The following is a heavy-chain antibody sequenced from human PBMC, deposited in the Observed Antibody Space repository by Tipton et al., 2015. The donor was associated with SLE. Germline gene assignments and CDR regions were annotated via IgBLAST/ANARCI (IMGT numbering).Heavy chain of an antibody. V-gene: IGHV3-23*01. Sequence: GSLRLSCAASGFTFSSYAMSWVRQAPGKGLEWVSAISGSGGSTYYADSVKGRFTISRDNSKNTLYLQMNSLRAEDTAVYYCARADCTNGVCYLDYWGQGTLVTVSS. CDR2: ISGSGGST. CDR1: GFTFSSYA. J-gene: IGHJ4*02. CDR3: ARADCTNGVCYLDY. D-gene: IGHD2-8*01.